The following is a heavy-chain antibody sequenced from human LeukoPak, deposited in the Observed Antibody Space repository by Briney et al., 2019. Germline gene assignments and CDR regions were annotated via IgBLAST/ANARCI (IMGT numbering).Heavy chain of an antibody. D-gene: IGHD1-14*01. V-gene: IGHV3-30-3*01. CDR2: IALDEYRE. Sequence: GGSDRLSCAASGFTFSSYAMHWVRQAPGKGLEWVAVIALDEYREYHADSVKGRFTISRDNSKNTMYLQMNSLRAEDTAVYYCARDFSGAYRIDYWGQGTLVAVSS. CDR3: ARDFSGAYRIDY. CDR1: GFTFSSYA. J-gene: IGHJ4*02.